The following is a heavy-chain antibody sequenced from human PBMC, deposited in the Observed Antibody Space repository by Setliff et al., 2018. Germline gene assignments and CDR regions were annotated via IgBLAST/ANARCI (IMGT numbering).Heavy chain of an antibody. J-gene: IGHJ4*02. Sequence: ASVKVSCKASGYTFTSYGISWVRQAPGQGLEWMGWISGYNGNTNYAQKIQGRVTMTTDTSTSTAYMEVRSLRSNDTAVYYCARDIATGGYTYGFFYWGQGTMVTVSS. V-gene: IGHV1-18*01. D-gene: IGHD5-18*01. CDR3: ARDIATGGYTYGFFY. CDR2: ISGYNGNT. CDR1: GYTFTSYG.